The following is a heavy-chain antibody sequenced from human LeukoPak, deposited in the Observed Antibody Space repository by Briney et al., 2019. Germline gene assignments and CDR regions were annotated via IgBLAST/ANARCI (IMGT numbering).Heavy chain of an antibody. CDR3: TRGTGTALDAFDI. CDR2: INHSGST. D-gene: IGHD1-14*01. Sequence: PSETLSLTCAVYGGSFSGYYWSWIRQPPGKGLEWIGEINHSGSTNYNPSLKSRVTMSVDTSKNHFSLKLSSMTAADTAVYYCTRGTGTALDAFDIWGQGTMVTVSS. CDR1: GGSFSGYY. J-gene: IGHJ3*02. V-gene: IGHV4-34*01.